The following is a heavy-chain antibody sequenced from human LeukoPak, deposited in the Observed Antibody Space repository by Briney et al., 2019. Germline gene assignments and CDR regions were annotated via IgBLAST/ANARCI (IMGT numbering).Heavy chain of an antibody. CDR2: IRAYWGNT. D-gene: IGHD3-22*01. CDR1: GYPFTSYD. Sequence: ATVKLFCKASGYPFTSYDISWVRQAPGQGLECGGCIRAYWGNTHYTEKPRGRHTMTTDTSTSTAYMELRSLRSDDTAVYYCARDRWTYYYDSSGYHGDYWGQGTLVTVSS. CDR3: ARDRWTYYYDSSGYHGDY. V-gene: IGHV1-18*01. J-gene: IGHJ4*02.